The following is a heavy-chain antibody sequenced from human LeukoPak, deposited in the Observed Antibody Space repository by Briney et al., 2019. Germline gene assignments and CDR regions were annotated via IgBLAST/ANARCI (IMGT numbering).Heavy chain of an antibody. CDR2: FDPEDGET. J-gene: IGHJ4*02. V-gene: IGHV1-24*01. CDR1: GYTLTELS. Sequence: ASVKVSCKVSGYTLTELSMHWVRQAPGKGLEWMGGFDPEDGETIYAQKFQGRVTMTEDTSTDTAYMELSSLRSEDTAVYYCATAIPPEVTYYYDSSGYYPLDYWGQGTLVTVSS. D-gene: IGHD3-22*01. CDR3: ATAIPPEVTYYYDSSGYYPLDY.